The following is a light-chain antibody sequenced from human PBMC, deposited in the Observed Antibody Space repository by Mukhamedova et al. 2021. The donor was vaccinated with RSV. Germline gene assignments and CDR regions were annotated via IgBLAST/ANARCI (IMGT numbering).Light chain of an antibody. V-gene: IGKV1-17*01. Sequence: WYQRRVHGKAPRRLIYAASSLQSGVPSRFSGSRSGTEFTLTISSLQPEDFATYYCLQHNSYPRTFGQGTKVEIK. J-gene: IGKJ1*01. CDR2: AAS. CDR3: LQHNSYPRT.